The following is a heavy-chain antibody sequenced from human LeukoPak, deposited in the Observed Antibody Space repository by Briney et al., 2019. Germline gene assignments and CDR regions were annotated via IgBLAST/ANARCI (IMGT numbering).Heavy chain of an antibody. V-gene: IGHV3-74*01. Sequence: GGSLRLSCAASGFTFSSYWMHWVRQAPGKGLVWVSRINTDGRSTYYADSVKGRFTISRDNAKNTLYLQMNSLRAEDTALYYCAKEEGYWFDPWGQGTLVTVSS. CDR3: AKEEGYWFDP. CDR1: GFTFSSYW. CDR2: INTDGRST. J-gene: IGHJ5*02.